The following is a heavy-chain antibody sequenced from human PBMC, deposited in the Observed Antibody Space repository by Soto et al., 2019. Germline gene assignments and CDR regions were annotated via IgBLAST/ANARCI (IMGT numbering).Heavy chain of an antibody. D-gene: IGHD3-10*01. CDR3: ATLWFGAADY. J-gene: IGHJ4*02. V-gene: IGHV4-39*01. CDR1: GGSIRSSYY. Sequence: QLQLQESCPGLVKPSETRSLSCTVSGGSIRSSYYWGWIRQPPGQGLEWIGSIYYSGSTHYNPSLKRRVTISVDTVKNQFSLKLSSVTAADTAVYYCATLWFGAADYWGQGTLVTVSS. CDR2: IYYSGST.